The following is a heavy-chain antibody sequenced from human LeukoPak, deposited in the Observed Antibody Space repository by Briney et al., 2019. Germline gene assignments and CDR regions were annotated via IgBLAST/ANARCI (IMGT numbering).Heavy chain of an antibody. J-gene: IGHJ4*02. CDR1: GFSFSSYG. D-gene: IGHD5-12*01. Sequence: PGGSLRLSCAASGFSFSSYGVHWVRQAPGKGLEWVAVISYDGRNIYYADSVKGRFTISRDNSKNTLYLQMNSLRAEDTAVYYCAKSESIGYSGYDLGSNWGQGTLVTVSS. V-gene: IGHV3-30*18. CDR3: AKSESIGYSGYDLGSN. CDR2: ISYDGRNI.